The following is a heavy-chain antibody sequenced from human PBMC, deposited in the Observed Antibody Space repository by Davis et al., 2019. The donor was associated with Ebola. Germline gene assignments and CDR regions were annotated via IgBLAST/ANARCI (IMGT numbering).Heavy chain of an antibody. V-gene: IGHV4-39*01. CDR3: ARPVSPGYTYGYYYYDMDV. CDR2: IYNSWST. Sequence: SETLSLTCAVSGGSISSSTYYWGWIRQPPGKGLEWIGSIYNSWSTYYNPSLESRVTISVDTSKNQLSLKLTSVTATDTAVYYCARPVSPGYTYGYYYYDMDVWGQGTTVTVSS. CDR1: GGSISSSTYY. D-gene: IGHD5-18*01. J-gene: IGHJ6*02.